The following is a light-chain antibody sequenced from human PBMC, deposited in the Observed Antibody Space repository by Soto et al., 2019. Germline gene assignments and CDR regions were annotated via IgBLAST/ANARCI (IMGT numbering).Light chain of an antibody. CDR2: DAS. Sequence: DIQMTQSPSTLPASVGDRVTITCRGSQSISSWLAWYQQKPGKAPKLLIYDASSLESGVPSRFSGSGSGTEFTLTISSLQPDDFATYYCQQYNSYSPLPFGGGTKVDIK. CDR3: QQYNSYSPLP. J-gene: IGKJ4*01. CDR1: QSISSW. V-gene: IGKV1-5*01.